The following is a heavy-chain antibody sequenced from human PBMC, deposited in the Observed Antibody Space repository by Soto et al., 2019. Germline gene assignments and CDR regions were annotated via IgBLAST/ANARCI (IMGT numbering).Heavy chain of an antibody. CDR2: IYYPGST. Sequence: ETLSLTCSVSGGSISGAYWSWIRQPPGKGLEWIGYIYYPGSTMYNPSLESRVTISVDTSKNQFSLNLSSVTAADTAVYYCARRYGDCFDYWGQGTLVTSPQ. CDR1: GGSISGAY. CDR3: ARRYGDCFDY. V-gene: IGHV4-59*08. D-gene: IGHD4-17*01. J-gene: IGHJ4*02.